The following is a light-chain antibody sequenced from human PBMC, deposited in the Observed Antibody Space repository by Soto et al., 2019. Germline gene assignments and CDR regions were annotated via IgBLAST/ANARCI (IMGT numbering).Light chain of an antibody. Sequence: QSVLTQPPSVSGAPGQRVTFSCTGSSSNIGAGYDVHWYQQLPGTAPKLLIYDNNNRPSGVPDRFSGSKSGTSASLAITGLQAEDEADYYCQSYDSSLSGYVFGTGTKLTVL. CDR3: QSYDSSLSGYV. CDR1: SSNIGAGYD. V-gene: IGLV1-40*01. CDR2: DNN. J-gene: IGLJ1*01.